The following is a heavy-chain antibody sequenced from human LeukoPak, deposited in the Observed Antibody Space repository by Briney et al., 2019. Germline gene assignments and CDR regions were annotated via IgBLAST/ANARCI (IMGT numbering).Heavy chain of an antibody. V-gene: IGHV3-20*04. CDR3: ARLGVSSGWSEADFDY. CDR2: INWNGGST. Sequence: GRSLRLSCAASGFTFDDYGMSWVRQAPGKGLEWVSGINWNGGSTGYADSVKGRFTISRDNAKNSLYLQMNSLRAEDTALYYCARLGVSSGWSEADFDYWGQGTLVTVSS. D-gene: IGHD6-19*01. CDR1: GFTFDDYG. J-gene: IGHJ4*02.